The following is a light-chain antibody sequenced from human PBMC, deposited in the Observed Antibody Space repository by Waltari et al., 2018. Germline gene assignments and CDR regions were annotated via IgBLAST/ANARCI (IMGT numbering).Light chain of an antibody. CDR3: SSYTSSSIVV. V-gene: IGLV2-14*03. CDR2: DVS. Sequence: QSALTQPASVSGSPGQSITISCTGTSSDVCGYNYVSWYQKQPGKAPKLSSYDVSNRPSCVSNRVSGSKSGNTASLTISGLQAEDEADYYCSSYTSSSIVVFGGGTKLTGL. CDR1: SSDVCGYNY. J-gene: IGLJ2*01.